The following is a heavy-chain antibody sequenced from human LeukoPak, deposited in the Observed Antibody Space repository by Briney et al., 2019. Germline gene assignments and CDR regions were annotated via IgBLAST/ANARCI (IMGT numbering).Heavy chain of an antibody. D-gene: IGHD6-19*01. CDR3: SRVLYSSGWVFGGYCAMDV. J-gene: IGHJ6*02. V-gene: IGHV3-21*01. CDR2: IESSSTYI. Sequence: AGGSLRLSCAASGFTFNSYSMNWVRQAPGKGLEWVSSIESSSTYIYYADSVKGRFTVSRNNAENSLCLQMNSLRAEDTAVYYCSRVLYSSGWVFGGYCAMDVWGQGTTVTVSS. CDR1: GFTFNSYS.